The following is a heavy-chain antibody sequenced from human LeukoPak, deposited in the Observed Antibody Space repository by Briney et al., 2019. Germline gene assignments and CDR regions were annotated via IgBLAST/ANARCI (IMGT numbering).Heavy chain of an antibody. V-gene: IGHV6-1*01. CDR2: TYYRSKCYN. CDR3: ARRNEKYWYFDL. Sequence: RTYYRSKCYNDYAVSVKSRITINPDTSKNHFSLQLNSVTPEDTAVYYCARRNEKYWYFDLWGRGTLVTVSS. J-gene: IGHJ2*01. D-gene: IGHD1-1*01.